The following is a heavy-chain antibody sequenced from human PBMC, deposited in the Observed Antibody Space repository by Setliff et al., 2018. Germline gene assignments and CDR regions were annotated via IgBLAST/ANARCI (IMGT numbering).Heavy chain of an antibody. CDR3: ARHRTIPVSTLNYYYHMDV. V-gene: IGHV4-59*08. CDR2: IYTSGST. J-gene: IGHJ6*04. CDR1: GGSISSYY. D-gene: IGHD4-17*01. Sequence: SETLSLTCTVSGGSISSYYWSWIRQPPGKGLEWIGYIYTSGSTNYNPSLKSRVTISIDASKNQFSLKLSSVTAADTAVYYCARHRTIPVSTLNYYYHMDVWGTGTAVTVSS.